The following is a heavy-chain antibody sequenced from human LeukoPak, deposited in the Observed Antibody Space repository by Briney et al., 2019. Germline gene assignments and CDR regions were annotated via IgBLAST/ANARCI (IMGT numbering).Heavy chain of an antibody. CDR3: ARNPMVYAGWWFDP. D-gene: IGHD2-8*01. J-gene: IGHJ5*02. Sequence: PSETLSLTCTVSGGSISSGGYYWSWIRQHPGKGLEWIGYIYHSGSTYYNPSLKSRVTISVDRSKNQFSLKLSSVTAADTAVYYCARNPMVYAGWWFDPWGQGTLVTVSS. CDR2: IYHSGST. V-gene: IGHV4-30-2*01. CDR1: GGSISSGGYY.